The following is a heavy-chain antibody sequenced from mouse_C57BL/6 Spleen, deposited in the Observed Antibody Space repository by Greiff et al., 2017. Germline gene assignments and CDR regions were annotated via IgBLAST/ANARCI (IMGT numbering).Heavy chain of an antibody. CDR3: VIYDYDVFAY. CDR2: IRSKSNNYAT. CDR1: GFSFNTYA. D-gene: IGHD2-4*01. V-gene: IGHV10-1*01. J-gene: IGHJ3*01. Sequence: EVQRVESGGGLVQPKGSLKLSCAASGFSFNTYAMNWVRQAPGKGLEWVARIRSKSNNYATYYADSVKDRFTISRDDSESMLYLQMNNLKTEDTAMYYCVIYDYDVFAYWGQGTLVTVSA.